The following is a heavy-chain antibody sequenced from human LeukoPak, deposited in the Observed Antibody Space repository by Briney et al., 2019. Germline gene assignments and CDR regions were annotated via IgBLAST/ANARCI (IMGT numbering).Heavy chain of an antibody. Sequence: ASVKVSCKASGYTFTSYGISWVRQATGQGLEWMGWMNPNSGNTGYAQKFQGRVTMTRNTSISTAYMELSSLRSEDTAVYYCASGPGGYDYGEVGFDYWGQGTLVTVSS. V-gene: IGHV1-8*02. D-gene: IGHD3-16*01. J-gene: IGHJ4*02. CDR1: GYTFTSYG. CDR2: MNPNSGNT. CDR3: ASGPGGYDYGEVGFDY.